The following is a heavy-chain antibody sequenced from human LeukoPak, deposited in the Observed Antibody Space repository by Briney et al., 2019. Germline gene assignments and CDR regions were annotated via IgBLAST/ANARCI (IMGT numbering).Heavy chain of an antibody. CDR1: GFTVSSNY. Sequence: GGSLRLSCAASGFTVSSNYMSWVRQAPGKGLEWVSVIYSGGSTYYADSVKGRFTISRDNSKNTLYLQMNSLRAEDTAVYYCARVGYYDSSGYHDYWGQGTLVNVSS. V-gene: IGHV3-66*02. CDR2: IYSGGST. J-gene: IGHJ4*02. D-gene: IGHD3-22*01. CDR3: ARVGYYDSSGYHDY.